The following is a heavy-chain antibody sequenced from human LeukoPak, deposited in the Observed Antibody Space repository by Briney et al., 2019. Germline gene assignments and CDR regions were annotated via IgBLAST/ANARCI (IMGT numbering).Heavy chain of an antibody. CDR1: GYTLTELS. Sequence: ASVKVSCKVSGYTLTELSMHWVRQAPGKGLEGMGGFDPEDGETIYAQKFQGRVTMTEDTSTDTAYMELSSLRSEDTAVYYCATVIRYGGYFDYWGQGTLVTVSS. V-gene: IGHV1-24*01. D-gene: IGHD3-16*01. CDR3: ATVIRYGGYFDY. J-gene: IGHJ4*02. CDR2: FDPEDGET.